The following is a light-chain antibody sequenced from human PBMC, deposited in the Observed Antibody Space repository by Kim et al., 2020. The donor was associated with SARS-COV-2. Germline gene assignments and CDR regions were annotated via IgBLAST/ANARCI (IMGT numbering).Light chain of an antibody. V-gene: IGKV1-5*03. Sequence: ASVGDTVTVTCRASKSINSWLAWYQQKPGKAPKLLIYKASNLQSGVPSRFSGSGFGTEFTLTISTLQPDEFATYYCQQYDSYSGYSFGQGTKLEI. J-gene: IGKJ2*03. CDR2: KAS. CDR3: QQYDSYSGYS. CDR1: KSINSW.